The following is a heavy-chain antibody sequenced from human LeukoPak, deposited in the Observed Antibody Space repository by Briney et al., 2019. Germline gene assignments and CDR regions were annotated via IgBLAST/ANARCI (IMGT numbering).Heavy chain of an antibody. CDR3: AKRDSSGYSIYFDY. CDR2: ISGSGGST. D-gene: IGHD3-22*01. J-gene: IGHJ4*02. CDR1: GFTFSSYA. V-gene: IGHV3-23*01. Sequence: GGSLRLSCAASGFTFSSYAMSWVRQAPGKGLEWVSAISGSGGSTYYADSVKGWFTISRDNSKNTLYLQMNSLRAEDTAVYYCAKRDSSGYSIYFDYWGQGTLVTVSS.